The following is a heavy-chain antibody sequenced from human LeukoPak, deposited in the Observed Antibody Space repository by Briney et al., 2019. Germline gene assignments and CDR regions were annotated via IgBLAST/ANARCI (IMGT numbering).Heavy chain of an antibody. Sequence: GGSLRLSCAASGFTFSSYSMNWVRQAPGKGLEWVSGINWNGGSTGYADSVKGRFTISRDNAKNSLYLQMNSLRAEDTAVYYCARDRASNWNDGYYFDYWGQGTLVTVSS. CDR2: INWNGGST. CDR3: ARDRASNWNDGYYFDY. V-gene: IGHV3-20*04. CDR1: GFTFSSYS. D-gene: IGHD1-20*01. J-gene: IGHJ4*02.